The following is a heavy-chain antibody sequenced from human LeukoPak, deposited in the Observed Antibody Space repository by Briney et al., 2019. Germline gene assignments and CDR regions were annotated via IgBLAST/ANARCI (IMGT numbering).Heavy chain of an antibody. CDR1: GFTFSSYA. V-gene: IGHV3-23*01. Sequence: GGSLRLSCAGSGFTFSSYAMSWVRQAPGKGLEWVSAITSSGGSTYYADSVKGRFTISRDNSKSTLYLQMNSLRAEDTAVYYCARGYSYVAYWGQGTLVTVSS. CDR2: ITSSGGST. CDR3: ARGYSYVAY. D-gene: IGHD5-18*01. J-gene: IGHJ4*02.